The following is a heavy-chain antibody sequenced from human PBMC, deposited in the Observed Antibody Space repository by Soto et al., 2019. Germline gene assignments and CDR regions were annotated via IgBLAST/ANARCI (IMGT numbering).Heavy chain of an antibody. D-gene: IGHD6-13*01. CDR2: INHSGST. J-gene: IGHJ6*02. CDR3: ASGYGSSSNYYYYGMEV. V-gene: IGHV4-34*01. Sequence: SETLSLTCAVYGGSFSGYYWRCIRQPPGKGLEWIGEINHSGSTNYSPSLKSRVTISLDTSKNQSSLKLRSVTAADTAVYYCASGYGSSSNYYYYGMEVWGQGTTLNLSS. CDR1: GGSFSGYY.